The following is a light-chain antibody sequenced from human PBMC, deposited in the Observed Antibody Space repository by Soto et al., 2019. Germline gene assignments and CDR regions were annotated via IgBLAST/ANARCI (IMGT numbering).Light chain of an antibody. J-gene: IGKJ1*01. Sequence: DIVMSQSPDSVAVSLGERATINCKSSQSVLHNSNNKNYLAWYQQKPGQPPKLLIYWASTRESGVPDRFSGSGSGTDFTLTITSLQAEDVAVYYCQQCYATPRTFGQGTKVEIK. CDR1: QSVLHNSNNKNY. CDR3: QQCYATPRT. CDR2: WAS. V-gene: IGKV4-1*01.